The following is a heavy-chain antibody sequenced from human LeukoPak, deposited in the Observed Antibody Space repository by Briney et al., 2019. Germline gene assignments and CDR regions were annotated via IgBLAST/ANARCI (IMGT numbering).Heavy chain of an antibody. Sequence: GGSLRLSCAASGFTFSSYEMNWVRQAPGKGLEWVSYISSSGSTIYYADSVKGRFTISRDNAKNSLYLQMNSLKAEDTAVYYCARDRIAVTSKGFDYWGQGTLVTVSS. V-gene: IGHV3-48*03. D-gene: IGHD4-11*01. CDR1: GFTFSSYE. J-gene: IGHJ4*02. CDR3: ARDRIAVTSKGFDY. CDR2: ISSSGSTI.